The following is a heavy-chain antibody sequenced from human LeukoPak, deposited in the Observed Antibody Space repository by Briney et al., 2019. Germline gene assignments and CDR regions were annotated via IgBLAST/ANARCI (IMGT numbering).Heavy chain of an antibody. V-gene: IGHV3-23*01. CDR1: GFTFSSYA. J-gene: IGHJ6*03. CDR3: AKRPSSGEFRHYYYMDV. D-gene: IGHD6-19*01. CDR2: ISGSGGST. Sequence: QAGGSLRLSCAASGFTFSSYAMSWVRQAPGKGLEWVSAISGSGGSTYYADSVKGRFTISRDNSKNTLYLQMNSLRAEDTAVYYCAKRPSSGEFRHYYYMDVWGKGTTVTVPS.